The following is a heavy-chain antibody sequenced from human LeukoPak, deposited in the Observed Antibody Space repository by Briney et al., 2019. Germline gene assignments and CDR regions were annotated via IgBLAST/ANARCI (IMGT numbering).Heavy chain of an antibody. CDR3: ARDASAYYDSSGYFSGVDP. D-gene: IGHD3-22*01. CDR2: ISGSDDGT. V-gene: IGHV3-23*01. J-gene: IGHJ5*02. Sequence: PGGSLRLSCAASGFTFSTYAMSWVRQIPGKGLEWVSAISGSDDGTYYADSVKGRFTISRDNAKNSLYLQMNSLRAEDTAVYYCARDASAYYDSSGYFSGVDPWGQGTLVTVSS. CDR1: GFTFSTYA.